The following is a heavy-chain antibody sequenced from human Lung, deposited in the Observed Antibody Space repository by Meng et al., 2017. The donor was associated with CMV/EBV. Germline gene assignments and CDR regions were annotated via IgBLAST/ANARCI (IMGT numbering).Heavy chain of an antibody. V-gene: IGHV3-30*04. Sequence: SXVASGFMFSSYSLHWVRQAPGKGLEWVAVTSYDGSKKEYANSVKGRFTVSRDNFKNTLYLQMNTLRADDTAVYYCARADYANYGFWSGFPAFWGQGTXVTVSS. D-gene: IGHD3-3*01. CDR1: GFMFSSYS. CDR2: TSYDGSKK. CDR3: ARADYANYGFWSGFPAF. J-gene: IGHJ4*02.